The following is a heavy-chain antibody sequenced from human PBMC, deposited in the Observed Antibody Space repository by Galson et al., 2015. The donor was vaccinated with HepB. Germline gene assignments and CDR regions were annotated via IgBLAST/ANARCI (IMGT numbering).Heavy chain of an antibody. Sequence: PALVKPTQTLTLTCTFSGFSLSTGGVGVVWIRQPPGKALEWLALIYWNDEKHYSSSLKRRLTINKDTSRNQVVLTMTDMDPVDTATYYCARRLDGYKHFDYWGQGTLVTVSS. CDR1: GFSLSTGGVG. CDR2: IYWNDEK. CDR3: ARRLDGYKHFDY. J-gene: IGHJ4*02. V-gene: IGHV2-5*01. D-gene: IGHD5-24*01.